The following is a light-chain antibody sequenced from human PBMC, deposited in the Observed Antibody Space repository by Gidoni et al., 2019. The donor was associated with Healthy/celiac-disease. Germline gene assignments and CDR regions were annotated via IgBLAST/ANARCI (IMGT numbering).Light chain of an antibody. V-gene: IGKV1-9*01. J-gene: IGKJ3*01. CDR3: QQLNSDQT. CDR2: AAS. Sequence: DIQLTQSPSFLSASVGDRVTITCRASQGISSYLAWYQQKPGKAPKLLIYAASTLQSGVPSRFSGSGSGTEFTLTISSLQPEDFATYYCQQLNSDQTFGPGTKVDIK. CDR1: QGISSY.